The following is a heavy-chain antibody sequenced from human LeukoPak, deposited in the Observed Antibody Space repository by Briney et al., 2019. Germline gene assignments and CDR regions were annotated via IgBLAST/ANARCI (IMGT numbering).Heavy chain of an antibody. CDR3: ATRLHLGEADAFDT. J-gene: IGHJ3*02. CDR2: IYSGGST. CDR1: GFTVSSNY. D-gene: IGHD3-16*01. V-gene: IGHV3-53*01. Sequence: GGSLRLSCAASGFTVSSNYMSWVRQAPGKGLEWVSVIYSGGSTYYADSVKSRFTISRDNSKNTLYLQMNSLTVEDTAVYYCATRLHLGEADAFDTWGQGTMVIVSS.